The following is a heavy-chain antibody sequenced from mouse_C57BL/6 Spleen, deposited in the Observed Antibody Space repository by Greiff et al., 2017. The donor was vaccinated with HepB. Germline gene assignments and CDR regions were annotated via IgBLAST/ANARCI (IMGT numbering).Heavy chain of an antibody. Sequence: QVQLQQPGAELVRPGSSVKLSCKASGYTFTSYWMHWVKQRPIQGLEWIGNIDPSDSETHYNQKFKDKATLTVDKSSSTAYMQLSSLTSEDSAVYYCAGYYGSSYGGNYYAMDYWGQGTSVTVSS. V-gene: IGHV1-52*01. CDR2: IDPSDSET. D-gene: IGHD1-1*01. CDR1: GYTFTSYW. J-gene: IGHJ4*01. CDR3: AGYYGSSYGGNYYAMDY.